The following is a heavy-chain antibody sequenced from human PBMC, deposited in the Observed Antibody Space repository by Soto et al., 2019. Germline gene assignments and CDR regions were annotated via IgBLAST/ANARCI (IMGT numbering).Heavy chain of an antibody. CDR2: ISAYNGNT. Sequence: QVQLVQSGAEVKKPGASVKVSCKASGYTFTSYGISWVRQAPGQGLEWMGWISAYNGNTNYAQKLQGRVTMTTDTSTSTAYMALRSLRSDDTAVYYCARDQVLFVLMVYATAFDIWGQGTMVTVSS. CDR3: ARDQVLFVLMVYATAFDI. J-gene: IGHJ3*02. CDR1: GYTFTSYG. V-gene: IGHV1-18*01. D-gene: IGHD2-8*01.